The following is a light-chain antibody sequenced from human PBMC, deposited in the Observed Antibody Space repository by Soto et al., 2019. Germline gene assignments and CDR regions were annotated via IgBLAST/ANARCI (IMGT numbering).Light chain of an antibody. CDR3: QQANSFPPT. CDR2: GAS. CDR1: QTISSW. J-gene: IGKJ5*01. V-gene: IGKV1-12*01. Sequence: DIQMTQSPSTLSGSVGDRVTITCRASQTISSWLAWYQQKPGKPPKVLIYGASNLQSGVPPRFSGSGSGTDFTLAISSLQPEDSATYYCQQANSFPPTFGQGTRLEIK.